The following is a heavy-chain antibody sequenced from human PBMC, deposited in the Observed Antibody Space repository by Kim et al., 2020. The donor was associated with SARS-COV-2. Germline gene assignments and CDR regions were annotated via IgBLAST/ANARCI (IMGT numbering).Heavy chain of an antibody. Sequence: TNYADSVKGRVTISRVNAKTTLYLQMNSLTAEDTAVYYCARPISGTIIFDYWGQGTLVTVSS. J-gene: IGHJ4*02. V-gene: IGHV3-74*01. CDR3: ARPISGTIIFDY. CDR2: T. D-gene: IGHD1-7*01.